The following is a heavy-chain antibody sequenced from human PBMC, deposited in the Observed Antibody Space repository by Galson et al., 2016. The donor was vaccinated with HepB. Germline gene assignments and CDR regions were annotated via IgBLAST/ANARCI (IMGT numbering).Heavy chain of an antibody. Sequence: SVKVSCKASGYIFGTHGINWVRQAPGQGLEWMGWISGYNGDTRSAQNFQGRVTMTTDTSTSTAYMELRSLRSDDTAVYYCARDWAVTSDSFDIWGQGTMVTVSS. CDR2: ISGYNGDT. J-gene: IGHJ3*02. CDR3: ARDWAVTSDSFDI. D-gene: IGHD4-17*01. V-gene: IGHV1-18*01. CDR1: GYIFGTHG.